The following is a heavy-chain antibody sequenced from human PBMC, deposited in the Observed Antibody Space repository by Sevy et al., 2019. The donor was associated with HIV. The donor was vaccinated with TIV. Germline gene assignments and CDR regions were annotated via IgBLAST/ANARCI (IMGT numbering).Heavy chain of an antibody. D-gene: IGHD3-10*01. V-gene: IGHV3-7*01. J-gene: IGHJ4*02. CDR2: INLDGSES. Sequence: GGSLRLSCAASGFTVSRYWMSWVRQAPGKGLEWLATINLDGSESFYVDSVKGRFTISRHNPRKSVYLQMTSLSAEDTAVYYCARLFYGSADYWGQGTLVTVSS. CDR3: ARLFYGSADY. CDR1: GFTVSRYW.